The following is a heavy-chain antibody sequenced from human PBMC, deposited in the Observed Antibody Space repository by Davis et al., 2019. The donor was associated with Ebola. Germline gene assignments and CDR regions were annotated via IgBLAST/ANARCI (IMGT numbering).Heavy chain of an antibody. CDR2: IYYSGST. CDR3: ARGWDSSGWHS. CDR1: GGSISSSSYY. Sequence: MPSETLSLTCTVSGGSISSSSYYWGWIRQPPGKGLEWIGSIYYSGSTYYNPSLKSRVTISVDTSKNQFSLKLSSVTAADTAVYFCARGWDSSGWHSWGPGTLVTVSS. J-gene: IGHJ1*01. D-gene: IGHD6-19*01. V-gene: IGHV4-39*07.